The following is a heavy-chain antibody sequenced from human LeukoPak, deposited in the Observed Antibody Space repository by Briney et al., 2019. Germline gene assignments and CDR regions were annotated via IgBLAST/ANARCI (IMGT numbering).Heavy chain of an antibody. D-gene: IGHD3-10*01. J-gene: IGHJ4*02. CDR2: IRYDGSNK. CDR1: GFTFSSYG. Sequence: GGSLRLSCAASGFTFSSYGMHWVRQAPGKGLEWVAFIRYDGSNKYYADSVKGRFTISRDNSKNTLYLQMNSLRAEDTAVYYCAKVPLLYYYGSGSYPVSWGQGNLVTVSS. V-gene: IGHV3-30*02. CDR3: AKVPLLYYYGSGSYPVS.